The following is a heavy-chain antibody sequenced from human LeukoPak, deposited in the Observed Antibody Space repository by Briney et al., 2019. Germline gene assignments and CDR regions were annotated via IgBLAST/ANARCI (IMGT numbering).Heavy chain of an antibody. J-gene: IGHJ4*02. CDR3: ASLSLWFGEPDY. V-gene: IGHV3-21*01. Sequence: GGSLRLSCAASGYTFSSYSMNWVRQAPRKGLEWVSSISGSSSYIYSADSVKGRFTISRDNAKNSLYLQMNSLRAEDTAVYYCASLSLWFGEPDYWGQGTLVTVSS. CDR2: ISGSSSYI. CDR1: GYTFSSYS. D-gene: IGHD3-10*01.